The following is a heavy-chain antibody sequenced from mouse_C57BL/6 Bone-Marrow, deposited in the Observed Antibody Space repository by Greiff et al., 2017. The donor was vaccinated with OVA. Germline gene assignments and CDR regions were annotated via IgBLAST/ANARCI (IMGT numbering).Heavy chain of an antibody. Sequence: QVQLQQSGAELVKPGASVKLSCKASGYTFTSYWMHWVKQRPGQGLEWIGVIHPISGSTNYNEKFKSKATLTVDKSSSTAYMQLSSLTSEDSAVYYCARRIYYYGSWFAYWGQGTLVTVSA. D-gene: IGHD1-1*01. V-gene: IGHV1-64*01. J-gene: IGHJ3*01. CDR3: ARRIYYYGSWFAY. CDR2: IHPISGST. CDR1: GYTFTSYW.